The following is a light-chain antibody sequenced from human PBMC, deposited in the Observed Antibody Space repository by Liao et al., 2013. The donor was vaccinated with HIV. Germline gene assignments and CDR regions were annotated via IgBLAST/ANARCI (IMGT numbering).Light chain of an antibody. CDR1: KLGDRY. CDR2: KDN. V-gene: IGLV3-1*01. J-gene: IGLJ2*01. Sequence: SYELTQPPSVSVSPGQTDSITCSGDKLGDRYASWYQQKPGQSPVLVIYKDNKRPSGIPERFSGSNSGNTATLSVSGTQAMDEADYFCQAWDIGTRVVFGGGTTLTVL. CDR3: QAWDIGTRVV.